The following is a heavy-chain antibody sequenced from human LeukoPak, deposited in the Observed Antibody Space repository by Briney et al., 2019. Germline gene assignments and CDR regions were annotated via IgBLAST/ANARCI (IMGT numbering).Heavy chain of an antibody. V-gene: IGHV1-8*03. Sequence: ASVKVSCKASGYSFTSYDINWVRQATGQGLEWMGWMNPNSGNTGYAQKFQGRVTITRNTSISTAYMELSSLRSEDTAVYYFARGHRLTRTSIVGATYFDYWGQGTLVTVSS. CDR3: ARGHRLTRTSIVGATYFDY. CDR2: MNPNSGNT. D-gene: IGHD1-26*01. CDR1: GYSFTSYD. J-gene: IGHJ4*02.